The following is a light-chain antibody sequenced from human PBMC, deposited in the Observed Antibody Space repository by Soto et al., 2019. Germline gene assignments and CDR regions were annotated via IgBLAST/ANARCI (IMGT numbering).Light chain of an antibody. J-gene: IGKJ1*01. CDR1: QPISEY. CDR3: QHYNSYSEA. V-gene: IGKV1-5*03. Sequence: DIQMTQSPSFVSASVVDRVTITCRTSQPISEYLNWYQQKPGKAPKLLIYKASTLKSGVPSRFSGSGSGTEFTLTISSLQPDDFATYYCQHYNSYSEAFGQGTKVDIK. CDR2: KAS.